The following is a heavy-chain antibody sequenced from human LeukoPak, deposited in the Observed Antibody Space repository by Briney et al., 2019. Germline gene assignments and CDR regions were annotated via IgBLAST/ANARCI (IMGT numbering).Heavy chain of an antibody. D-gene: IGHD3-16*01. CDR1: GFTFSSYG. V-gene: IGHV3-33*06. CDR2: IWYDGSDK. CDR3: AKDKDYGYYMDV. Sequence: GGSLRLSCAASGFTFSSYGMHWVRQAPGKGLEWVAVIWYDGSDKYYADSVKGGFTISRDNSKNTLYLQMNSLRAEDTAVYYCAKDKDYGYYMDVWGKGTTLTVSS. J-gene: IGHJ6*03.